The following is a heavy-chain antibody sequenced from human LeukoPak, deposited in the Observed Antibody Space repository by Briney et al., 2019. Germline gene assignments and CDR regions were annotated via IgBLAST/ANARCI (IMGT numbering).Heavy chain of an antibody. CDR1: GFTFSSYA. V-gene: IGHV3-23*01. D-gene: IGHD2-15*01. Sequence: PGGSLRLSCAASGFTFSSYAMSWVRQAPGKGLEWVSAISGSGGGTYYADSVKGRFTISRDNSKNTLYLQMNSLRAEDTAVYYCAKDLSSVVVVAATPFGYWGQGTLVTVSS. CDR3: AKDLSSVVVVAATPFGY. J-gene: IGHJ4*02. CDR2: ISGSGGGT.